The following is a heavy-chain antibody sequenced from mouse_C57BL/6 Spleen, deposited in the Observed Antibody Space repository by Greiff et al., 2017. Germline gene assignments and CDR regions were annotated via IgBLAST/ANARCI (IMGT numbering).Heavy chain of an antibody. D-gene: IGHD2-4*01. Sequence: QVQLQQSGPELVKPGASVKISCKASGYSFTSYYIHWVKQRPGQGLEWIGWIYPGGGTTKYNEKFKGKATLTADTSSSTAYMQLSSLTSEDSAVYYCAKSYDYDAWFAYWGQGTLVTVSA. CDR2: IYPGGGTT. V-gene: IGHV1-66*01. CDR3: AKSYDYDAWFAY. J-gene: IGHJ3*01. CDR1: GYSFTSYY.